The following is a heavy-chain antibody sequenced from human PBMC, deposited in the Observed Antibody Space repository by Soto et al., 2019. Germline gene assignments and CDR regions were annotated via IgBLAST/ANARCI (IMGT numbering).Heavy chain of an antibody. CDR2: LYYSGTT. Sequence: SETLSLTCSVSGASISTQSWNWIRQAPGKGLEWIGYLYYSGTTNYNPSLKSRVTISADASKNQVSLELTSVTAADTAVYFCARGLSWSPYFESWGQGILVTVSS. D-gene: IGHD3-3*01. CDR1: GASISTQS. CDR3: ARGLSWSPYFES. V-gene: IGHV4-59*11. J-gene: IGHJ4*02.